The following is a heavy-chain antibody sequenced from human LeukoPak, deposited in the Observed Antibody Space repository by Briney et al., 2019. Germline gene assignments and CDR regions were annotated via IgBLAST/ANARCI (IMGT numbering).Heavy chain of an antibody. Sequence: GGSLRLSCAASGFTFSSYSMNWVRQAPGKGLEWVSSISSSSSYIYYADSVKGRFTISRDNSKNTLSLQMNSLRAEDTAVYYCAKDWGYASGTDYTYWGQGTLVTVSS. D-gene: IGHD3-10*01. CDR2: ISSSSSYI. CDR3: AKDWGYASGTDYTY. J-gene: IGHJ4*02. CDR1: GFTFSSYS. V-gene: IGHV3-21*04.